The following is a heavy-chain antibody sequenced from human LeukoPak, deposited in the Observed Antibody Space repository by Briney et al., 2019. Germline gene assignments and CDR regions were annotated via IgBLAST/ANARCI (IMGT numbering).Heavy chain of an antibody. CDR3: ARGRRIVVVPAAYGP. D-gene: IGHD2-2*01. CDR1: SESFSGGY. J-gene: IGHJ5*02. V-gene: IGHV4-34*01. CDR2: ISPGEGI. Sequence: SETLSLTCAVYSESFSGGYWSWIRQPPGKGLDWIGEISPGEGINYNPSLKSRVTISVDTSKNQFSLELTSVTAADTAVYYCARGRRIVVVPAAYGPWGQGTLVTVSS.